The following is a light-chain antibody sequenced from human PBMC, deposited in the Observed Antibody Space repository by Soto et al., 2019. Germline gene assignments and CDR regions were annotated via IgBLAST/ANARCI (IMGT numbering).Light chain of an antibody. CDR1: QSVSSSY. CDR2: GVS. Sequence: EIVLAQSPGTLSLSPGERATLSRRASQSVSSSYLAWYQQKPGQAPRLLIYGVSSRATGIPDRFSGSGSATDFTLTISRLEPEDFAVYYYQQYGRSPTFGQGTRLEIK. V-gene: IGKV3-20*01. CDR3: QQYGRSPT. J-gene: IGKJ5*01.